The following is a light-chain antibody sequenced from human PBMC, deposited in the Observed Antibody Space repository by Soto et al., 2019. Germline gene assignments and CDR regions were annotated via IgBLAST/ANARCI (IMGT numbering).Light chain of an antibody. J-gene: IGKJ4*02. CDR2: RAS. CDR3: QQHRNYPST. V-gene: IGKV1-5*03. CDR1: RNIGSW. Sequence: ITEAPATLSASVGDRVTITCRASRNIGSWLAWYQQKAGKAPNLLIYRASILETGVPSRFTGSASGTEFTLTIRSLQTDDFGGHCCQQHRNYPSTFGRGTQVDIK.